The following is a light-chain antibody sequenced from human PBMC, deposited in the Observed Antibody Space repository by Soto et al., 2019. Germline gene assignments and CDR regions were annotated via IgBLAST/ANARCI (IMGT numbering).Light chain of an antibody. J-gene: IGKJ4*01. CDR2: LGS. CDR1: QNLLNSNGYND. CDR3: MQALQTPLT. Sequence: DIVMTQSPLSLPVTPGEPASISCRSSQNLLNSNGYNDVDWYVQKPGQSPQLLIYLGSSRASGVPDRFSGSGSGTDFTLKISRVEAEDVGVYYCMQALQTPLTFGGGTMVEIK. V-gene: IGKV2-28*01.